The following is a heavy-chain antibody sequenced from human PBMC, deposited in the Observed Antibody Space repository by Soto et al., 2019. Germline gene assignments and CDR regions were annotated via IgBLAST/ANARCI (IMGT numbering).Heavy chain of an antibody. V-gene: IGHV1-18*01. D-gene: IGHD2-15*01. CDR2: ISAYNGNT. J-gene: IGHJ5*02. CDR1: GYTFTSYG. Sequence: QVQLVQSGAEVKKPGASVKVSCKASGYTFTSYGISGVRQAPGQGLEWMGWISAYNGNTNYAQKLQGRVTMTTDTSTSTAYMELRSLRSDDTAVYYCARDRVPMTRWVDWFDPWGQGTLVTVSS. CDR3: ARDRVPMTRWVDWFDP.